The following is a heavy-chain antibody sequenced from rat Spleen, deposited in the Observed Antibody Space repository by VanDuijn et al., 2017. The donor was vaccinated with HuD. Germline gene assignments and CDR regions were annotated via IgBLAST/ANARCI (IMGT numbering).Heavy chain of an antibody. CDR1: GYSITSNY. D-gene: IGHD1-12*02. V-gene: IGHV3-1*01. J-gene: IGHJ2*01. Sequence: EVQLQESGPGLVKPSQSLSLTCSVTGYSITSNYWAWIRKFPGNRMEWMGYIKYSGNTGYNPSLRSRISITRDTSKNQFFLQLNSVTTEDTATYYCARSDYDGTYYYGWFAYWGQGVMVTVSS. CDR2: IKYSGNT. CDR3: ARSDYDGTYYYGWFAY.